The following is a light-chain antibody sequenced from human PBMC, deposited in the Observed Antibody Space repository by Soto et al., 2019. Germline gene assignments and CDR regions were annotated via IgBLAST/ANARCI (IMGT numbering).Light chain of an antibody. V-gene: IGKV3-15*01. Sequence: EIAMTQSPTTLSVSPGERATLSCRASQSVSNNLAWYQQKPGQAPRLLIYGATTRATGIPARFSGSGSGTDFTLTIYSLQSEDFAVYYCQQYNSRPPYTFGQGTKLEIK. J-gene: IGKJ2*01. CDR3: QQYNSRPPYT. CDR2: GAT. CDR1: QSVSNN.